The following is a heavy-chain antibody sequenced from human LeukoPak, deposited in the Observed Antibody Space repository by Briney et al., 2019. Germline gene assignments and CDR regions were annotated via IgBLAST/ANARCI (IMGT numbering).Heavy chain of an antibody. V-gene: IGHV5-51*01. Sequence: GESLKISCKGSGYSFTSYWIGWVRQMPGKGLEWMGIIYPGDSDTRYSPSFQGQVTMSADKSISTAYLQWSSLKASDTAMYYCANSYCGGDCYSGSVWFDPWGQGTLVTVSS. D-gene: IGHD2-21*02. CDR1: GYSFTSYW. CDR2: IYPGDSDT. CDR3: ANSYCGGDCYSGSVWFDP. J-gene: IGHJ5*02.